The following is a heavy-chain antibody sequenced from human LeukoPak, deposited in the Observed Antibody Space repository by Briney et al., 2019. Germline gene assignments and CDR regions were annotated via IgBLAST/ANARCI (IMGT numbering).Heavy chain of an antibody. V-gene: IGHV1-8*03. D-gene: IGHD2-21*02. CDR1: GYTFTSYD. CDR2: MNPNSGNT. J-gene: IGHJ4*02. CDR3: ARSSVVTAMVHLDY. Sequence: ASVKVSCKASGYTFTSYDINWVRQATGQGLEWMGWMNPNSGNTGYAQKFQGRVTITADKSTSTAYMELSSLRSEDTAVYYCARSSVVTAMVHLDYWGQGTLVTVSS.